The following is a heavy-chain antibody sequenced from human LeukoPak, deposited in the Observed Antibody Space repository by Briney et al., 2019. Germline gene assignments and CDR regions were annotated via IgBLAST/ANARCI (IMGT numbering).Heavy chain of an antibody. CDR3: ARNYYDSSGYYAYYFDY. Sequence: SETLSLTCTVSGGSISSYYWSSVRQPAGKGLEWIGRIYTSGSTNYNPSLKSRVTMSVDTSKNQFSLKLSSVTAADTAVYYCARNYYDSSGYYAYYFDYWGQGTLVTVSS. J-gene: IGHJ4*02. V-gene: IGHV4-4*07. D-gene: IGHD3-22*01. CDR2: IYTSGST. CDR1: GGSISSYY.